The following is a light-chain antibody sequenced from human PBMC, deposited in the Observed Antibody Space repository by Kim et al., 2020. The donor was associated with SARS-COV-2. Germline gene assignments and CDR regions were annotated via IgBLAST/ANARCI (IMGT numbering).Light chain of an antibody. CDR1: RGTIASNY. J-gene: IGLJ3*02. CDR2: EDT. Sequence: KTVTITCARDRGTIASNYVQWYQERPGSSPTPVSYEDTHRPSGVPDRFSGSIDSSSNSASLTISGLKTEDEADYYCQSFDRDTQVFGGGTQLTVL. V-gene: IGLV6-57*01. CDR3: QSFDRDTQV.